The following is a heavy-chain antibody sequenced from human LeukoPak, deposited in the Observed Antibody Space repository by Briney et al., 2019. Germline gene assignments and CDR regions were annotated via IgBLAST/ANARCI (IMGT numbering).Heavy chain of an antibody. CDR3: ARAGPTTGTSKSQYYYYYYGMDV. D-gene: IGHD1-1*01. J-gene: IGHJ6*04. CDR1: GGTFSSYA. V-gene: IGHV1-69*06. CDR2: IIPIFGTA. Sequence: SVKVSCKASGGTFSSYAISWVRQAPGQGLEWMGGIIPIFGTANYAQKFQGRVTITADKSTSTAYMELGSLRSEDTAVYYCARAGPTTGTSKSQYYYYYYGMDVWGKGTTVTVSS.